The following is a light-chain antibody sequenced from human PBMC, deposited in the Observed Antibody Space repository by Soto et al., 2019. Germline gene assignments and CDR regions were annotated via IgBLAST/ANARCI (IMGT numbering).Light chain of an antibody. CDR2: GAS. CDR3: QKYNTAPWT. Sequence: DIPLTQSPSSLSASVGDRVTIACRASQGIFKYLAWYQQKPGKIPTVLIYGASTLQSGVPSRFSGSGSGTDFTLTISSLQPEHAATYYCQKYNTAPWTFGQGTKVEIK. CDR1: QGIFKY. J-gene: IGKJ1*01. V-gene: IGKV1-27*01.